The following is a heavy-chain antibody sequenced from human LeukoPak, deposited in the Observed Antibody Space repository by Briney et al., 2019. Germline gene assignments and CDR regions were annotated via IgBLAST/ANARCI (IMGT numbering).Heavy chain of an antibody. CDR1: GGTFSSYA. V-gene: IGHV1-69*05. CDR3: ARAYSYDSSGYSPFDP. Sequence: SVKVSCKASGGTFSSYAISWVRQAPGQGLEWMGGIIPIFGTANYAQKFQGRVTITTDESTSTAYMELSSLRSEDTAVYYCARAYSYDSSGYSPFDPWGQGTLVTVSS. CDR2: IIPIFGTA. D-gene: IGHD3-22*01. J-gene: IGHJ5*02.